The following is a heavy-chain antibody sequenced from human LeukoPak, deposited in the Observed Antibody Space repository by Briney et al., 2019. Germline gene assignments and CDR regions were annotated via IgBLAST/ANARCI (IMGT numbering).Heavy chain of an antibody. CDR2: IYSGGST. D-gene: IGHD3-22*01. CDR1: GFTVSSNY. V-gene: IGHV3-53*01. Sequence: GGSLRLSCAASGFTVSSNYMSWVRQAPGKGLEWVSVIYSGGSTYYADSVKGRFTISRDNSKNTLYLQMNSLRAEDTAVYYCARKSAYDSRRDYWGQGTLVTVSS. J-gene: IGHJ4*02. CDR3: ARKSAYDSRRDY.